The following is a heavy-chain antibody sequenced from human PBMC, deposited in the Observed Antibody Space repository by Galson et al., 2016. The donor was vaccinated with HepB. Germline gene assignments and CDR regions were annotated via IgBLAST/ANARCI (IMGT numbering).Heavy chain of an antibody. V-gene: IGHV1-18*01. Sequence: SVKVSCKASGYIFTTSGISWVRQAPGQGLEWMGWVSPYHRTNYAQEVEDRVTMTTDTSTTTAYMELRNLRSDDTAVYYGATDHYNAFEHWGQGTLVTVSS. CDR3: ATDHYNAFEH. J-gene: IGHJ4*02. CDR2: VSPYHRT. CDR1: GYIFTTSG. D-gene: IGHD5-24*01.